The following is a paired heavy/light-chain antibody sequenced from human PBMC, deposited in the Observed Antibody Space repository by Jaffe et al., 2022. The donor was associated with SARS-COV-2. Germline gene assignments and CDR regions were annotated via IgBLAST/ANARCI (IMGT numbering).Heavy chain of an antibody. D-gene: IGHD5-18*01. V-gene: IGHV3-30*04. J-gene: IGHJ4*02. CDR1: GFTLSSYA. CDR3: GRHLTGDSYGTIDY. CDR2: ISYDGSNK. Sequence: QVQLVESGGGVVQPGRSLRLSCVASGFTLSSYAMHWVRQAPGKGLEWVAVISYDGSNKYYADSVKGRFTISRDNSKNTLYLQMNSLRADDTAVYYCGRHLTGDSYGTIDYWGQGTLVTVSS.
Light chain of an antibody. CDR2: SNN. V-gene: IGLV1-44*01. J-gene: IGLJ2*01. Sequence: QSVLTQPPSASGTPGQRVTISCSGSSSNIGRNSVNWYQQLPGTAPKLLVYSNNQRPSGVPDRFSASKSGTSASLAISGLQSEDEADYYCAAWDDSLSGVVFGGGAKLTVL. CDR3: AAWDDSLSGVV. CDR1: SSNIGRNS.